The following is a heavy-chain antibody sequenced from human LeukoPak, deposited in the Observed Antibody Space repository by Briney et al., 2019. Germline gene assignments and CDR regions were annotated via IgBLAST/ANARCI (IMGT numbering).Heavy chain of an antibody. CDR3: ARGRRYSSSWNSYYYYYGMDV. CDR2: MNPNSGNT. CDR1: GYTFTSYD. V-gene: IGHV1-8*01. J-gene: IGHJ6*02. D-gene: IGHD6-13*01. Sequence: GASAKVSCKASGYTFTSYDINWVRQATGQGLEWMGWMNPNSGNTGYAQKFQGRVTMTRNTSISTAYMELSSLRSEDTAVYYCARGRRYSSSWNSYYYYYGMDVWGQGTTVTVSS.